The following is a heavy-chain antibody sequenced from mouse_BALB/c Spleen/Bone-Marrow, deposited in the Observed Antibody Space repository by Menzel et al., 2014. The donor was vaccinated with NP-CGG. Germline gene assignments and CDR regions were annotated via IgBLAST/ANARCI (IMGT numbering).Heavy chain of an antibody. J-gene: IGHJ3*01. Sequence: VQLQQSGPVLVKPSQSLSLTCTVTAYSITRGYGWHWIRQFPGNKLELMGYIHYSGSTHYIPSLKSRTSITRDTSKNQYFLQLNSVTTEATTTYNYAIEASTAARFAHWGQGTLVTVSA. CDR2: IHYSGST. CDR1: AYSITRGYG. D-gene: IGHD1-2*01. V-gene: IGHV3-1*02. CDR3: AIEASTAARFAH.